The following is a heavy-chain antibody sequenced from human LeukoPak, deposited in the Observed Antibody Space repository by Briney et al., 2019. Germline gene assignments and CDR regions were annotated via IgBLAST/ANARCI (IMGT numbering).Heavy chain of an antibody. CDR3: ARASGSYYSRYWYFDL. CDR2: ISSSSSYI. CDR1: GFTVSNNY. J-gene: IGHJ2*01. V-gene: IGHV3-21*01. Sequence: PGGSLRLSCAASGFTVSNNYMNWVRQAPGKGLEWVSSISSSSSYIYYADSVKGRFTISRDNAKNSLYLQMNSLRAEDTAVYYCARASGSYYSRYWYFDLWGRGTLVTVSS. D-gene: IGHD1-26*01.